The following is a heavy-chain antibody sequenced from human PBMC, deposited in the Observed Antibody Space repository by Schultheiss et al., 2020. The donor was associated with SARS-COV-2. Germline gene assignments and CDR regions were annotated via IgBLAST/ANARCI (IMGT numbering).Heavy chain of an antibody. Sequence: GGSLRLSCAASGFTFSSYAMHWVRQAPGKGLEWVSYISSSSSTIYYADSVKGRFTISRDNAKNSLYLQMNSLRAEDTAVYYCARDLEAFDIWGQGTMVTVSS. J-gene: IGHJ3*02. CDR2: ISSSSSTI. CDR1: GFTFSSYA. D-gene: IGHD5-24*01. V-gene: IGHV3-48*01. CDR3: ARDLEAFDI.